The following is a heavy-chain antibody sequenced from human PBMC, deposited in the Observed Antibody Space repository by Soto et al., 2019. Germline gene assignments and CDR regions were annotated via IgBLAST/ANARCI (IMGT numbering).Heavy chain of an antibody. V-gene: IGHV3-30*18. J-gene: IGHJ4*02. Sequence: PGGSLRLSCAASGFTFSSYGMHWVRQAPGKGLEWVAVISYDGSNKYYADSVKGRFTISRDNSKNTLYLQMNSLRAEDTAVYYCAKGYYGDYYFDYWGQGXLVTVYS. CDR3: AKGYYGDYYFDY. CDR1: GFTFSSYG. CDR2: ISYDGSNK. D-gene: IGHD4-17*01.